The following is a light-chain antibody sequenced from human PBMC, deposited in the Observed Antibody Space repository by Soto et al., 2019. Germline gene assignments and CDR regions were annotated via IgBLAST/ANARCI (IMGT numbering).Light chain of an antibody. CDR2: AAS. V-gene: IGKV1-39*01. J-gene: IGKJ1*01. CDR1: QSISSY. CDR3: RQSYSTPRT. Sequence: DIQMTQPPSSLSASVGDRVTITCRASQSISSYLNWYQQKPGKAPKLLIYAASSLQSGVPSRFSGSGSGTDFTLTISSLQPEDFATYYCRQSYSTPRTFGQGTKVDIK.